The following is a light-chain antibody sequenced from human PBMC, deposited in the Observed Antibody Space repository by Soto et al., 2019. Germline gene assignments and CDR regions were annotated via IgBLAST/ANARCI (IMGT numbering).Light chain of an antibody. CDR2: GAS. J-gene: IGKJ5*01. V-gene: IGKV3-20*01. CDR3: QHYGAAPIT. Sequence: EIVMTQSPATLSVSPWEIATLSCRASQSVSSNLAWYQQKPGLAPRLLIYGASNRATGIADKFSGSGSGTDFTLTISRLEPEDFALYYCQHYGAAPITFGRGTRLEIK. CDR1: QSVSSN.